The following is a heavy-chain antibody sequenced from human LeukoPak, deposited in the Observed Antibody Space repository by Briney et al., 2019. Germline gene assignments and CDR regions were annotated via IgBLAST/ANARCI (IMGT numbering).Heavy chain of an antibody. D-gene: IGHD4-23*01. V-gene: IGHV4-34*01. CDR2: INHSGST. CDR1: GGSFSGYY. Sequence: SETLSLTCAVYGGSFSGYYWSWIRQPPGKGLEWIGEINHSGSTNYNPSLESRVIISVDTSKNQFSLKLSPVTAADTAVYYCARVGVDYSGNIIKYFFDYWGQGILVSVSS. J-gene: IGHJ4*02. CDR3: ARVGVDYSGNIIKYFFDY.